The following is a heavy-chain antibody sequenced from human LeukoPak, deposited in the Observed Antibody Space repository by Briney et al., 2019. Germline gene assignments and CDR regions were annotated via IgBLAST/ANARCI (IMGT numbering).Heavy chain of an antibody. CDR2: IYTSGST. D-gene: IGHD4-17*01. V-gene: IGHV4-4*07. J-gene: IGHJ6*03. CDR3: ARVNYGPPDYYYYMDV. CDR1: GGSISSYY. Sequence: PSETLPLTCTVSGGSISSYYWSWIRQPAGKGLEWIGRIYTSGSTNYNPSLKRRVTMSVDTSKNQFSLKLSSVTAADTAVYYCARVNYGPPDYYYYMDVWGKGTTVTVSS.